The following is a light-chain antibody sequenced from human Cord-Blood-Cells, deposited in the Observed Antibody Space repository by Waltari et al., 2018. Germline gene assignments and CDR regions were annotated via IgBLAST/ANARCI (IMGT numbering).Light chain of an antibody. Sequence: DIQMTQSPSSLSASVGDRDTITCQASQDTSNYLNWYQQKPGKAPKLLIYDASNLETGVPSRFSGSGSGTDFTFTISSLQPEDIATYYCQQYDNLPITFGQGTRLEIK. J-gene: IGKJ5*01. V-gene: IGKV1-33*01. CDR2: DAS. CDR1: QDTSNY. CDR3: QQYDNLPIT.